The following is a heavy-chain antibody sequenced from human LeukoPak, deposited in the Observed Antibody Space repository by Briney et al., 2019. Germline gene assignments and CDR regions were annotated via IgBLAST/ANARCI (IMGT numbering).Heavy chain of an antibody. CDR2: IYYSGST. J-gene: IGHJ4*02. D-gene: IGHD6-13*01. V-gene: IGHV4-59*08. Sequence: SETLSLTCTVSGGSISSYYWSWIRQPPGKGLEWIGYIYYSGSTNYNPSLKSRVTISVDTSKNQFSLKLSSVTAADTAVYYCARSGSSWEDYWGQGTLVTVSS. CDR3: ARSGSSWEDY. CDR1: GGSISSYY.